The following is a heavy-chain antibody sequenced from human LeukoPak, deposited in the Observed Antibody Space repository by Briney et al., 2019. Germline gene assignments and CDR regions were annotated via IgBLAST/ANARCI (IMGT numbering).Heavy chain of an antibody. J-gene: IGHJ6*03. V-gene: IGHV4-34*01. Sequence: SATLSLTCAVSGGSFSGYYWSWIRQAPGKGLEWIGEINHSGTNNYNPSLKSQVTISVDTSKNQFSLKLSSVTAADTAVYYCARRVHPIVVVPAAIRGRYMDVWGKGTTVTVSS. CDR1: GGSFSGYY. D-gene: IGHD2-2*02. CDR3: ARRVHPIVVVPAAIRGRYMDV. CDR2: INHSGTN.